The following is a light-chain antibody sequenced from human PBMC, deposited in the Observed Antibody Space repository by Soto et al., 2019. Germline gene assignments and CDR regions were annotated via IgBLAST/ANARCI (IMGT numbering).Light chain of an antibody. CDR3: QQYYSYPIT. CDR1: QGISSD. V-gene: IGKV1-8*01. CDR2: AAS. Sequence: AVRMTQSPSSLSASTGDRVTSTCRASQGISSDLAWYQQKPGKAPKLLIYAASTLQSGVPSRFSGSGSGTDFTLTISCLQSEDFATYYCQQYYSYPITFGQLTRLEIK. J-gene: IGKJ5*01.